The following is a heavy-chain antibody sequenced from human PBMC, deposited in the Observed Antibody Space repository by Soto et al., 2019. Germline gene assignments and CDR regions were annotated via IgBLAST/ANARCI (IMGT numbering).Heavy chain of an antibody. Sequence: QVPLVQSGADVKQPGSSVKVSCQASGVTFSSETLGWVRQAPGQGLEWVGGIIPLFGTASYAQKFQGRVTITADESTSTVYMELSSLRSDDTAVYFCATELGENPASPFDAWGQGTLVTVSS. J-gene: IGHJ4*02. CDR3: ATELGENPASPFDA. V-gene: IGHV1-69*01. D-gene: IGHD3-10*01. CDR1: GVTFSSET. CDR2: IIPLFGTA.